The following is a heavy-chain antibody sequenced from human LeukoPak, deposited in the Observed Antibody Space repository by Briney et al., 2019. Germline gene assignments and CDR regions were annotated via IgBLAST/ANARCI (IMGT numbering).Heavy chain of an antibody. CDR3: ASGAWDYYYYYYGMDV. D-gene: IGHD1-26*01. Sequence: SETLSLTCSVSGVSISSYYWTWVRQPPGKGLEWIGRIYTSGSTNYNPSLKSRVTISVDTSKNQFSLKLSSVTAADTAVYYCASGAWDYYYYYYGMDVWGQGTTVTVSS. V-gene: IGHV4-4*07. J-gene: IGHJ6*02. CDR2: IYTSGST. CDR1: GVSISSYY.